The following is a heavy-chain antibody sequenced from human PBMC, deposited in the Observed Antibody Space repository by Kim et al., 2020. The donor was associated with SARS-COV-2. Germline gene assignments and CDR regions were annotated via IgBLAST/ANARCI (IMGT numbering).Heavy chain of an antibody. CDR2: ITGSGDRA. J-gene: IGHJ6*02. Sequence: GGSLRLSCVASGFTFSSYVLRWVRQAPGKGLEWVSGITGSGDRAQYADSVKGRFTVSRDNSRNRLYLQMNSLRVEDTAVYYCARKNASLTAGLITGGMDVWRQGTTVTVSS. D-gene: IGHD3-9*01. CDR1: GFTFSSYV. CDR3: ARKNASLTAGLITGGMDV. V-gene: IGHV3-23*01.